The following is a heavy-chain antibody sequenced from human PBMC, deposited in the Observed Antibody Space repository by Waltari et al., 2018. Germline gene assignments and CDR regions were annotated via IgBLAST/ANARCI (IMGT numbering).Heavy chain of an antibody. CDR1: GGSISSYY. CDR2: IYYSGST. J-gene: IGHJ4*02. D-gene: IGHD2-21*01. CDR3: ARGGAYCGGDCYPHLDY. V-gene: IGHV4-59*01. Sequence: QVQLQESGPRLVKPSETLSLTCTVSGGSISSYYWSWIRQPPGKGLGWIGYIYYSGSTSYNPSLKSRVTVSVDTSKNQLSLKLSSVTAADTAVYYCARGGAYCGGDCYPHLDYWGQGTLVTVSS.